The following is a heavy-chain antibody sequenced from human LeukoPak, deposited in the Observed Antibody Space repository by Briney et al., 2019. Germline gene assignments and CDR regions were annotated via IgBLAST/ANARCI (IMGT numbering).Heavy chain of an antibody. CDR1: GFTVSSNY. CDR3: ARVGKGAAADTDY. D-gene: IGHD6-13*01. J-gene: IGHJ4*02. Sequence: GGSLRLSCAASGFTVSSNYMSWVRQAPGKGLEWVSVIYSGGSTYYADSVKGRFTISRDNSKNTLYLQMNSLRAEDTAVYYCARVGKGAAADTDYWGQGTLVTVSS. V-gene: IGHV3-66*02. CDR2: IYSGGST.